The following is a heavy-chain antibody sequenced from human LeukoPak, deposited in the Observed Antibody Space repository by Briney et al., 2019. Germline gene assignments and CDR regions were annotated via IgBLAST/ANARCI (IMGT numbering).Heavy chain of an antibody. CDR3: ARHWETSSWYVDY. J-gene: IGHJ4*02. D-gene: IGHD6-13*01. Sequence: PSETLSLTCTVSGGSISSYYWSWIRQPPGKGLEWIGYIYYSGSTNYNPSLKSRVTISVDTSKNQLSLKLSSVTAADTAVYYCARHWETSSWYVDYWGQGTLVTVSS. V-gene: IGHV4-59*08. CDR1: GGSISSYY. CDR2: IYYSGST.